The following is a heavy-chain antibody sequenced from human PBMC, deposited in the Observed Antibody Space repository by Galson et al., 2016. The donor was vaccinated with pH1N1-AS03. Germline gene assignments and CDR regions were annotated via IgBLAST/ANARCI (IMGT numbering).Heavy chain of an antibody. V-gene: IGHV4-39*07. CDR3: AREESSGYFLIDA. CDR2: ISYSGST. D-gene: IGHD3-22*01. Sequence: VSGGSITRRGYSLGWVRQPPGTGLEWIGSISYSGSTYYNPSLKRRVSMSVATSKNLFSLKLRSVTAADTAVYYCAREESSGYFLIDAWGQGTLVTVPS. J-gene: IGHJ5*02. CDR1: GGSITRRGYS.